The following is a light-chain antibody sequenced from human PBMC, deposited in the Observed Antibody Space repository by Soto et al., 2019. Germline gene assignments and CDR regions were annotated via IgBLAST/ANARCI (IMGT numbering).Light chain of an antibody. V-gene: IGLV2-18*02. Sequence: QSVLTQPPSVSGSPGQSVAISCTGTSSDVGSYNRVSWYQQPPGTAPKLMIYDASNRPSGVPDRFSGSKSGNTASLTISGLQAEDEADYYCSSYTTSSTYVFGTGTKVTVL. CDR1: SSDVGSYNR. CDR2: DAS. J-gene: IGLJ1*01. CDR3: SSYTTSSTYV.